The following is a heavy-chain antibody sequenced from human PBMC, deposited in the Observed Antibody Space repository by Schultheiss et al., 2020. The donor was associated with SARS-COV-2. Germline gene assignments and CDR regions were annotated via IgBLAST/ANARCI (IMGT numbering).Heavy chain of an antibody. CDR1: GGSISSYY. D-gene: IGHD3-22*01. J-gene: IGHJ4*02. V-gene: IGHV4-59*01. CDR2: IYYSGST. CDR3: ARGPFNYYDSSGYLPDY. Sequence: SQTLSLTCTVSGGSISSYYWSWIRQPPGKGLEWIGYIYYSGSTNYNPSLKSRVTISVDTSKNQFSLKLSSVNAADTAVYYCARGPFNYYDSSGYLPDYWGQGTLVTVSS.